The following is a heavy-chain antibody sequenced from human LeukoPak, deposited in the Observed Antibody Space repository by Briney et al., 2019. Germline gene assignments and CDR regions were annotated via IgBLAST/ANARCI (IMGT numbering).Heavy chain of an antibody. CDR3: AKDRSGYYWGYFDY. D-gene: IGHD3-22*01. CDR2: IRYDGSNK. J-gene: IGHJ4*02. V-gene: IGHV3-30*02. Sequence: GGSLRLSCAASGFTVSSNYMSWVRQAPGKGLEWVAFIRYDGSNKYYADSVKGRFTISRDNSKNTLYLQMNSLRAEDTAVYYCAKDRSGYYWGYFDYWGQGTLVTVSS. CDR1: GFTVSSNY.